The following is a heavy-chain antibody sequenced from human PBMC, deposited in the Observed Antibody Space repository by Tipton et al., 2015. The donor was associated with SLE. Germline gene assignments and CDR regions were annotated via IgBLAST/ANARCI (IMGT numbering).Heavy chain of an antibody. Sequence: TLSLTCTVSGGSISSYYWSWIRQPPGKGLEWIGYIYYSGSTYYNPSLKSRVTISVGTSKNQFSLKLSSVTAADTAVYYCARRWSLGYFDYWGQGTLVTVSS. CDR2: IYYSGST. J-gene: IGHJ4*02. CDR3: ARRWSLGYFDY. V-gene: IGHV4-59*12. CDR1: GGSISSYY. D-gene: IGHD4-23*01.